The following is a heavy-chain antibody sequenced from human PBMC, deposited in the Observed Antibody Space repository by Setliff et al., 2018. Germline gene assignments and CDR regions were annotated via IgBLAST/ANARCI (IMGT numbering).Heavy chain of an antibody. D-gene: IGHD4-17*01. CDR2: INPNSGGT. V-gene: IGHV1-2*02. CDR1: GYTFTGYF. J-gene: IGHJ4*02. CDR3: VMGGRTLTTLPPSPPFAY. Sequence: ASVKVSCKASGYTFTGYFIHWVRQAPGQGLEWMGWINPNSGGTNYAQKFQGRVTMTRDTSISTAYMELSSLRSEDRAIYHCVMGGRTLTTLPPSPPFAYWGQGTLVTVSS.